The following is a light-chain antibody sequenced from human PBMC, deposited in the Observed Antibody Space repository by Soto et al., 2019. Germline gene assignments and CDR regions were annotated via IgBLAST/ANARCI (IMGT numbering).Light chain of an antibody. Sequence: EIVMTQSPATLSVSPGERATLSCRASRSVSSSYLAWYQQKPGQAPRLLIYGASSRATGIPDRFSGSGSGTDFTLTISRLEPEDFAVYYCQQYGSSPPKTFGQGTKVDIK. V-gene: IGKV3-20*01. CDR3: QQYGSSPPKT. CDR2: GAS. J-gene: IGKJ1*01. CDR1: RSVSSSY.